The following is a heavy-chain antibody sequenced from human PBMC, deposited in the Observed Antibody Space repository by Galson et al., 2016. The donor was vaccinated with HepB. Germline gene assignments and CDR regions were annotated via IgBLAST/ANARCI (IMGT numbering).Heavy chain of an antibody. Sequence: LSLTCSVSGVSITTNNYFWGWVRQYPGKGLEWIGYISYSGSPHYNPSLTGRVIISAGTSKNQFSLAVNSVTAADTAAYYCAVQQNHVFDFWGLGTLVTVSS. J-gene: IGHJ4*02. V-gene: IGHV4-31*03. CDR3: AVQQNHVFDF. CDR2: ISYSGSP. CDR1: GVSITTNNYF. D-gene: IGHD1-14*01.